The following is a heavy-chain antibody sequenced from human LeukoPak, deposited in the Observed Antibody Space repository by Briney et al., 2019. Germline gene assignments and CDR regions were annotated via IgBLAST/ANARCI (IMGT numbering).Heavy chain of an antibody. J-gene: IGHJ3*02. V-gene: IGHV4-4*07. Sequence: SETLSLTCTVSGGSISSYYWSWIRQPAGKGLEWIGRIYTSGSTNYNPSLKSRVTMSVDTSKNQFSLKLSSVTAADTAVYYCARAYYDFWSGYYTGMGNDAFDIWGQGTMVTVSS. CDR3: ARAYYDFWSGYYTGMGNDAFDI. CDR2: IYTSGST. D-gene: IGHD3-3*01. CDR1: GGSISSYY.